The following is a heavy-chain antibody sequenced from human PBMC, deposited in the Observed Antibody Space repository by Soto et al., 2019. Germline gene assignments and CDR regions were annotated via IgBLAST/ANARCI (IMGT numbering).Heavy chain of an antibody. D-gene: IGHD4-17*01. Sequence: PSVTKSLTCAVDGGTFIGYCWSWISKPPGKGLEWIGEINHSGSTNYNPSLKSRVTISVDTSKNQFSLKLSSVTAADTAVYYCARGRPSTVTTFDYWGQGTLVTVS. CDR3: ARGRPSTVTTFDY. J-gene: IGHJ4*02. CDR2: INHSGST. CDR1: GGTFIGYC. V-gene: IGHV4-34*01.